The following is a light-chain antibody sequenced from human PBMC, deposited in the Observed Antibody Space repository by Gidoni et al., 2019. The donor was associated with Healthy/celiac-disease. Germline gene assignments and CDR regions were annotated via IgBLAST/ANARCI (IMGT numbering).Light chain of an antibody. V-gene: IGKV3-11*01. J-gene: IGKJ2*03. CDR2: DAS. Sequence: EIVLTQSPATLSLSPGERATLSCRASQSVSSYLALYQQKPGQAPRLLIYDASNRATGIPARFSGSGSGTYFTLTISSLEPEDFAVYYCQQRSNWPRSFGQGTKLEIK. CDR1: QSVSSY. CDR3: QQRSNWPRS.